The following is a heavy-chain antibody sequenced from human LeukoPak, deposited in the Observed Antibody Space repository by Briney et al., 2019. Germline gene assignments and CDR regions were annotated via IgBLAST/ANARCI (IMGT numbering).Heavy chain of an antibody. CDR3: ARHGGTRVTLVEVFYFDY. CDR2: IFGGGST. Sequence: GGSLRLSCAASGFTVSSNYMSWVRQAPGKGLEWVSVIFGGGSTFHADSVKGRFTISRDNSNNTLYLQMNSLRAEDTAVYYCARHGGTRVTLVEVFYFDYWGQGTLVTVSS. J-gene: IGHJ4*02. D-gene: IGHD4-11*01. CDR1: GFTVSSNY. V-gene: IGHV3-66*04.